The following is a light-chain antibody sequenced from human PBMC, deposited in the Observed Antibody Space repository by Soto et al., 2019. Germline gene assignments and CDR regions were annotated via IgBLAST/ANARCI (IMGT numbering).Light chain of an antibody. CDR1: SSDVGAYNY. J-gene: IGLJ2*01. CDR3: SSYAGGTNLV. V-gene: IGLV2-8*01. Sequence: QSVLTQPPSASGSPGQSVTISCTGTSSDVGAYNYVSWYQQHPGKAPKLMIYEVTKRPSGVPDRFSGSKSGNTASLTVSGLQAEDEADYYCSSYAGGTNLVFGGGTKLTVL. CDR2: EVT.